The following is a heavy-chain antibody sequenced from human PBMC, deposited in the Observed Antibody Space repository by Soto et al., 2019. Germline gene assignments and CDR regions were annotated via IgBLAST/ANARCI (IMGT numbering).Heavy chain of an antibody. CDR2: ISAYNGNT. V-gene: IGHV1-18*01. CDR1: GYTFTSYG. J-gene: IGHJ6*03. CDR3: ERQPGFGELSIEKYYYYYMDV. D-gene: IGHD3-10*01. Sequence: ASVKVSCKASGYTFTSYGISWVRQAPGQGLEWMGWISAYNGNTNYAQKLQGRDTMTTHTSTSTDYMELRSLRSDDTAVYYCERQPGFGELSIEKYYYYYMDVWGKGTTVTVSS.